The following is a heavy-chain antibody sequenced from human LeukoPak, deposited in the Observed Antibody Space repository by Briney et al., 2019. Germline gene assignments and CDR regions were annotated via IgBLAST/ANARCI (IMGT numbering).Heavy chain of an antibody. Sequence: PSETLSLTCAVYGGSFSGYYWSWIRHPPGKGLEWIGEINHSGSTNYNPSLKSRVTISVDTSKNQFSLKLSSVTAADTAVYYCARVGYCSSTSCFPADYWGQGTLVTVSS. D-gene: IGHD2-2*01. V-gene: IGHV4-34*01. CDR1: GGSFSGYY. J-gene: IGHJ4*02. CDR3: ARVGYCSSTSCFPADY. CDR2: INHSGST.